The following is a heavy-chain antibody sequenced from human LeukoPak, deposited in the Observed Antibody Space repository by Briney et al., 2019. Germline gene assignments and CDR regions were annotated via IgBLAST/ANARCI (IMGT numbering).Heavy chain of an antibody. D-gene: IGHD6-13*01. CDR1: GGSISSYY. Sequence: PSETLSLTCTVSGGSISSYYWSWIRQPAGKGLGWIGRIYTSGSTNYNPSLKSRVTTSVDKSKNQFSLKLSSVTAADTAVYYCARDPEYSSSWGCAFDIWGQGTMVTVSS. J-gene: IGHJ3*02. CDR2: IYTSGST. CDR3: ARDPEYSSSWGCAFDI. V-gene: IGHV4-4*07.